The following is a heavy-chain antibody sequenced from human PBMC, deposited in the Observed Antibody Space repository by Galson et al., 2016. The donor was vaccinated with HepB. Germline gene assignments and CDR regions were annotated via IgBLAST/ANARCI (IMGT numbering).Heavy chain of an antibody. CDR1: GYSFTSYW. D-gene: IGHD4-17*01. CDR2: IYPGDSDT. Sequence: QSGAEVKKPGESLKISCKGSGYSFTSYWIGWVRQMPGKGLEWMGIIYPGDSDTRYSPSFQGQVTISADKSISTAYLQWSSLKASDTAMYYCARFRPLTTVTIRDQSRTRVWYYFDYWGQGTLVTVSS. V-gene: IGHV5-51*01. CDR3: ARFRPLTTVTIRDQSRTRVWYYFDY. J-gene: IGHJ4*02.